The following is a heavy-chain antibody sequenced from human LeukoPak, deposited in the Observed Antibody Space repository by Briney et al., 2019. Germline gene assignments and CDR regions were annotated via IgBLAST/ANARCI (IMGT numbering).Heavy chain of an antibody. J-gene: IGHJ5*02. CDR1: RFTISKYW. V-gene: IGHV3-74*03. CDR3: APQQAYSPYNWFDP. Sequence: GGSLRLSCVGSRFTISKYWMHWVRQAPGTGLVWVSRIHPDGSITTYADSVKGRFTISRDNAENALYLQMNSLRAEDTGVYYCAPQQAYSPYNWFDPWGQGTLVTVSS. CDR2: IHPDGSIT. D-gene: IGHD5-12*01.